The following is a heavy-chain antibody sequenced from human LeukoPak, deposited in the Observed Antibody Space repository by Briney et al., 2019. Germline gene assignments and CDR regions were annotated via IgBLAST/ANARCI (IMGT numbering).Heavy chain of an antibody. J-gene: IGHJ4*02. D-gene: IGHD3-22*01. Sequence: ASVKVSCKASGYTFTSYGISWVRQAPGQGLEWMGWISAYNGNTNYARKLQGRVTMTTDTSTSTAYMELRSLRSDDTAAYYCAKYYYDSSGYYSFDYWGQGTLVTVSS. V-gene: IGHV1-18*01. CDR3: AKYYYDSSGYYSFDY. CDR1: GYTFTSYG. CDR2: ISAYNGNT.